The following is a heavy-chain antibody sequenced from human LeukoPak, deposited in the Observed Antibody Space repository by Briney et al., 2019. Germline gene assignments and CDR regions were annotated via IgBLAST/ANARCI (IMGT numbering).Heavy chain of an antibody. CDR3: AKRGAGSGGLHF. J-gene: IGHJ4*02. Sequence: PGRSLRLSCAASGFTFSIYAMTWVRQAPGKGLEWVSTFYETDKTDYADSVKGRFTISRDTSKNMLYLQMNSLRAEDTAIYYCAKRGAGSGGLHFWGQGTLVTVSS. CDR2: FYETDKT. V-gene: IGHV3-23*01. CDR1: GFTFSIYA. D-gene: IGHD6-19*01.